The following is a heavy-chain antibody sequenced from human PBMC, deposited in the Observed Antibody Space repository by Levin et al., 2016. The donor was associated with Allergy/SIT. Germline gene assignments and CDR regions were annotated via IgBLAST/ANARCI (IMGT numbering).Heavy chain of an antibody. Sequence: SETLSLTCAVSGGSISSSNWWSWVRQPPGKGLEWIGEIYHNGNSNYNSSLKSRVTLSIDKSKNQFSLNLSSVTAADTAVYYCVRVAFRGTTFLNWFDPWGQGALVTVSS. J-gene: IGHJ5*02. V-gene: IGHV4-4*02. D-gene: IGHD1-1*01. CDR3: VRVAFRGTTFLNWFDP. CDR1: GGSISSSNW. CDR2: IYHNGNS.